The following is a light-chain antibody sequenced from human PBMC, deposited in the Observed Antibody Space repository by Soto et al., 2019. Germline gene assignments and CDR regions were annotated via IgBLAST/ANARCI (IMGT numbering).Light chain of an antibody. CDR2: ETS. J-gene: IGLJ1*01. Sequence: SVLTQPASVSGSSGQSVTISCTGTSSDFGSYKFVSWYQHHPGTDPKVIIYETSKRPSGVSDRFSGSKSGNTASLTISGLQAEDEADYYCFSCSSTNTHVFGSGTKVTVL. CDR3: FSCSSTNTHV. CDR1: SSDFGSYKF. V-gene: IGLV2-23*01.